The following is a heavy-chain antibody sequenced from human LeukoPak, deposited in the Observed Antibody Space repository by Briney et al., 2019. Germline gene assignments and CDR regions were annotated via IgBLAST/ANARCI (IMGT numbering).Heavy chain of an antibody. D-gene: IGHD2-2*01. CDR2: IYYSGST. Sequence: SETLSPTSTVSAGSISSGDYYCSWIRQPPGKGLEWTGYIYYSGSTYYNPSLKSRVTISVDTSKNQFSLKLSSVTAADTAVYYCARVVVPAAINYWYFDLWGRGTLVTVSS. J-gene: IGHJ2*01. CDR1: AGSISSGDYY. CDR3: ARVVVPAAINYWYFDL. V-gene: IGHV4-30-4*08.